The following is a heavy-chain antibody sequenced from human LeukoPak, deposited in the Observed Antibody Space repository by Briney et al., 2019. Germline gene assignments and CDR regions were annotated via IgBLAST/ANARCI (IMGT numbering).Heavy chain of an antibody. CDR3: AKDFLANDYYDYIFDY. CDR2: ITTGGGT. Sequence: GGSLRLSCAASGFTFSSYAMSWVRQAPGKGLEWVSAITTGGGTYYADSVKGRFTISRDNSRNTLYLQMNSLRAEDTAVYYCAKDFLANDYYDYIFDYRGQGTLVTVSS. V-gene: IGHV3-23*01. J-gene: IGHJ4*02. CDR1: GFTFSSYA. D-gene: IGHD4-17*01.